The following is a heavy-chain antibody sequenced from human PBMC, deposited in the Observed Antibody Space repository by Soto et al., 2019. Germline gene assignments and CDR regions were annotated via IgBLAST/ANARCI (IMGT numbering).Heavy chain of an antibody. CDR1: GGSISSGDYY. CDR2: IYYSGST. V-gene: IGHV4-30-4*01. J-gene: IGHJ6*02. CDR3: ATLSGYYYYGMDV. D-gene: IGHD3-10*01. Sequence: QVQLQESGPGLVKPSQTLSLTCTVSGGSISSGDYYWSWIRQPPGKGLEWIGYIYYSGSTYYNPSLKSRVXXSXDXXKNPFSLKLSSVTAADTAVYYCATLSGYYYYGMDVWGQGTTVTVSS.